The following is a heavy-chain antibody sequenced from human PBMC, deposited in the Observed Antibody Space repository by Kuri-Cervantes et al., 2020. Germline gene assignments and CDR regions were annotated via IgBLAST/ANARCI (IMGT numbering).Heavy chain of an antibody. CDR1: GFTFSSFG. V-gene: IGHV3-30*02. D-gene: IGHD3-22*01. CDR3: AKGAYDNSGYDYYHYYYYMDV. J-gene: IGHJ6*03. Sequence: GESLKISCAASGFTFSSFGMHWVRQAPGKGLEWVAFIRFDESNQYYADSVKGRFTISRDNSKNTLYLQMNSLRAEDTAVYYCAKGAYDNSGYDYYHYYYYMDVWGKGTTVTVSS. CDR2: IRFDESNQ.